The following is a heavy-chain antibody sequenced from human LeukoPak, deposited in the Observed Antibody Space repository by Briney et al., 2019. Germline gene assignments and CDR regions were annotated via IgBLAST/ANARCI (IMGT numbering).Heavy chain of an antibody. J-gene: IGHJ2*01. CDR3: AKTMYSSSWQGYFDL. Sequence: GSLRLSCAASGFTFSSYCMHWVRQAPGKGLEWVAFIRYDGSNKYYADSVKGRFTISRDNSKNTLYLQMNSLRAEDTAVYYCAKTMYSSSWQGYFDLWGRGTLVTVSS. CDR1: GFTFSSYC. V-gene: IGHV3-30*02. CDR2: IRYDGSNK. D-gene: IGHD6-13*01.